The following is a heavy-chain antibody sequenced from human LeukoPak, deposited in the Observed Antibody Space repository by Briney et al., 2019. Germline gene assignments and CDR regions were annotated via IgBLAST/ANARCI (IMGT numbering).Heavy chain of an antibody. CDR2: ANSYTT. D-gene: IGHD2/OR15-2a*01. V-gene: IGHV3-49*02. J-gene: IGHJ4*02. CDR3: TRATFGLSPFDY. Sequence: ANSYTTEYAASVKGRFTISRDDSKSIAYLQMNSLKTEDAAVYYCTRATFGLSPFDYWGQGTLVTVSS.